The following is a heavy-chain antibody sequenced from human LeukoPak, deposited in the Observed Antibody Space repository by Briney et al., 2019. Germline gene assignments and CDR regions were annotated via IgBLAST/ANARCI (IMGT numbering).Heavy chain of an antibody. CDR2: INPNSGGT. Sequence: ASVKVSCKASGYTFTGYYMHWVRQAPGQGLEWMGRINPNSGGTNYAQKFQGRVTMTRDTSISTAYMEPSRLRSDDTAVYYCARDRRITMIVGGNWFDPWGQGTLVTVSS. D-gene: IGHD3-22*01. CDR1: GYTFTGYY. CDR3: ARDRRITMIVGGNWFDP. J-gene: IGHJ5*02. V-gene: IGHV1-2*06.